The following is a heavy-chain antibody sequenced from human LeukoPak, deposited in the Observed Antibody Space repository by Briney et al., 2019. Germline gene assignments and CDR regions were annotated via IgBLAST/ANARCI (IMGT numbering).Heavy chain of an antibody. J-gene: IGHJ4*02. Sequence: PGGSLRLSCAASGFTFSSYEMNWVRQAPGKGLEWVSYISSSGSTIYYADSAKGRFTISRDNAKNSLYLQMNSLRAEDTAVYYCASSMIVVVRKGYFDYWGQGTLVTVSS. CDR3: ASSMIVVVRKGYFDY. CDR2: ISSSGSTI. CDR1: GFTFSSYE. V-gene: IGHV3-48*03. D-gene: IGHD3-22*01.